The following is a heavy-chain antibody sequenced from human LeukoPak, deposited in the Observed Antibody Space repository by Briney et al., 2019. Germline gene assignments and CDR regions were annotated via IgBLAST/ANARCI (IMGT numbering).Heavy chain of an antibody. D-gene: IGHD3-9*01. Sequence: PGRSLRLSCAASGFTFSSYGMHWVRQAPGKGLEWVAVISYDGSNKYYADSVKGRFTISRDNSKNTLYLQMNSLRAEDTAVYYCANTFVLRYVDWLPHSTLRSYYFDYWGQGTLVTVSS. CDR3: ANTFVLRYVDWLPHSTLRSYYFDY. J-gene: IGHJ4*02. CDR1: GFTFSSYG. CDR2: ISYDGSNK. V-gene: IGHV3-30*18.